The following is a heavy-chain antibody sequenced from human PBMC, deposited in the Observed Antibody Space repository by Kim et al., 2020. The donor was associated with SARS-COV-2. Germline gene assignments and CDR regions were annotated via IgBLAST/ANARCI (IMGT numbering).Heavy chain of an antibody. J-gene: IGHJ3*02. CDR2: ISGSDGST. V-gene: IGHV3-23*01. CDR1: GFTFSSYA. D-gene: IGHD1-26*01. CDR3: AKVFSSGSYIRGRETVDAFDI. Sequence: GGSLRLSCAASGFTFSSYAMSWVRQAPGKGLEWVSAISGSDGSTYYAYSVKGRFTISRDNSKNTLYLQMNSLRAEDTAVYYCAKVFSSGSYIRGRETVDAFDIWGQGTMVTVSS.